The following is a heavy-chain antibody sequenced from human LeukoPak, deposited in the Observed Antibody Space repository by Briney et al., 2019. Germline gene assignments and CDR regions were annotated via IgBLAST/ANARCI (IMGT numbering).Heavy chain of an antibody. CDR3: ARGRHYYDSSDYYYEGGGFDI. Sequence: ASVKVSCKASGDSFTSYYMHWVRQAPGQGLEWMGIINPSGGSTSYAQKFQGRVTMTRDMSTSTVYMELSNLRSEDTAVYYCARGRHYYDSSDYYYEGGGFDIWGQGTMVTVSS. D-gene: IGHD3-22*01. CDR1: GDSFTSYY. J-gene: IGHJ3*02. CDR2: INPSGGST. V-gene: IGHV1-46*01.